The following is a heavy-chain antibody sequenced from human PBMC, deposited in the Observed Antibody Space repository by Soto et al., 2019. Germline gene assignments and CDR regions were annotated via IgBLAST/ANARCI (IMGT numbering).Heavy chain of an antibody. CDR2: IYYSGST. Sequence: SETLSLTCTVSGGSISSYYWSWIRQPPGKGLEWIGYIYYSGSTNYNPSLKSRVTISVDTSKNQFSLKLSSVTAADTAVYYCARGRDDYNFVGDFAYRGKGTLVTVSS. CDR1: GGSISSYY. V-gene: IGHV4-59*01. CDR3: ARGRDDYNFVGDFAY. D-gene: IGHD4-4*01. J-gene: IGHJ4*02.